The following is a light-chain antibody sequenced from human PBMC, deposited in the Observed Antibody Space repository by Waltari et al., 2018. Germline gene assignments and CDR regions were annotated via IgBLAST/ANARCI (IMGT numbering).Light chain of an antibody. CDR3: QSYDSSLSGHVV. CDR1: SSNVGAPFD. V-gene: IGLV1-40*01. CDR2: DNN. Sequence: QSVLTQPPSVSGAPGQRVTISCTGSSSNVGAPFDVHWYQQLPGAGPKLLIYDNNNRASGVPDRFSGSKSGMSASLVITGLQPEDEADYYCQSYDSSLSGHVVFGGGTKLTVL. J-gene: IGLJ2*01.